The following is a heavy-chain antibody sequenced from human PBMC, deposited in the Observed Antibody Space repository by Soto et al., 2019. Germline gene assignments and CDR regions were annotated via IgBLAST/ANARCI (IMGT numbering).Heavy chain of an antibody. CDR3: ASVGGTTRLWYLDL. D-gene: IGHD1-26*01. CDR2: INGEGSST. V-gene: IGHV3-74*01. Sequence: EVQLVESGGGLVQPGGSLRLSCAASGFTFSKYWMYWVRQAPGKGLVWVSRINGEGSSTTYADSVKGRFTISRYNANNAQHLQMNSLRAEDTAPYYCASVGGTTRLWYLDLWGRGTLVTVSS. CDR1: GFTFSKYW. J-gene: IGHJ2*01.